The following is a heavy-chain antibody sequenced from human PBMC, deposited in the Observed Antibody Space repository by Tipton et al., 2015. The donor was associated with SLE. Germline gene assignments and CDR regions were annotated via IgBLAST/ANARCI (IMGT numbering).Heavy chain of an antibody. CDR2: IYTSGST. V-gene: IGHV4-30-2*01. D-gene: IGHD5-18*01. Sequence: LRLSCAVSGGSISSGGYSWSWIRQPPGKGLEWIGYIYTSGSTNYNPSLKSRVTISVDTSKNQFSLKLSSVTAADTAVYYCARAPGTAMVTPYWGQGTLVTVSS. J-gene: IGHJ4*02. CDR1: GGSISSGGYS. CDR3: ARAPGTAMVTPY.